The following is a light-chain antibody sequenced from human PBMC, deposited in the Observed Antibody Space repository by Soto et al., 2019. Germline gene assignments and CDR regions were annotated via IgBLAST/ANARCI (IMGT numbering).Light chain of an antibody. CDR1: TSN. J-gene: IGLJ3*02. CDR3: QFFDSLSGSVV. V-gene: IGLV1-40*01. Sequence: QSVLTQTPSVSGAPGQTVTISCTGTTSNVHWYQQLPGTAPKLLIFDNTNRPSGVPDRFSGSKSDTSASLAITGLQAEDEADDYCQFFDSLSGSVVFGGGTKLTVL. CDR2: DNT.